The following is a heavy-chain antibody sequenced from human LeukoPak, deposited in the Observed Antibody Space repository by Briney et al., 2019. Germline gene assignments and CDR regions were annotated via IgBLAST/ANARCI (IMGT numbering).Heavy chain of an antibody. Sequence: GGSLRLSCAASGFTFSSHVMTWVRQAPGRGLEWVSTINGDGGNTYYPDSVEGRFTISRDNSKNTLYLQMNSLRAEDTAVYYCASVTLSGGMDVWGQGTTVTVSS. D-gene: IGHD2-21*02. CDR3: ASVTLSGGMDV. J-gene: IGHJ6*02. CDR1: GFTFSSHV. CDR2: INGDGGNT. V-gene: IGHV3-23*01.